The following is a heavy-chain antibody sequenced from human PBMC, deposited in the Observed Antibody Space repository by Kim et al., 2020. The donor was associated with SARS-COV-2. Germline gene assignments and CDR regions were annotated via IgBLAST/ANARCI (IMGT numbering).Heavy chain of an antibody. CDR2: ISGSGGRT. D-gene: IGHD1-26*01. V-gene: IGHV3-23*01. CDR3: ATDRRSDTADYIEH. CDR1: GFTFNFFA. J-gene: IGHJ1*01. Sequence: GGSLRLSCAASGFTFNFFAMTWVRQAPGKGLEWVSLISGSGGRTYYADSVKGRFTISRDNSKNTVNLQMNNLRVEDTAVYYCATDRRSDTADYIEHWGKGSLVTVAP.